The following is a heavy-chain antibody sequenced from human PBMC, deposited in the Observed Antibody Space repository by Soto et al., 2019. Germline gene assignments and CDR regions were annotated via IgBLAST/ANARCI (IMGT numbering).Heavy chain of an antibody. CDR3: ARDEYCSGGSCYSGYAFDI. V-gene: IGHV1-69*13. Sequence: ASVKVSCKASGGTFSSYAISWVRQAPGQGLEWMGGIIPIFGTANYAQKFQGRVTITPDESTSTAYMELSSLRSEDTAVYYCARDEYCSGGSCYSGYAFDIWGQGTMVTVSS. CDR2: IIPIFGTA. J-gene: IGHJ3*02. D-gene: IGHD2-15*01. CDR1: GGTFSSYA.